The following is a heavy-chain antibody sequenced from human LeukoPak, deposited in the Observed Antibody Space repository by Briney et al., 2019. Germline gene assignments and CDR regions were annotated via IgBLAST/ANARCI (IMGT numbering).Heavy chain of an antibody. CDR1: GGSISSYF. J-gene: IGHJ4*02. V-gene: IGHV4-59*08. D-gene: IGHD6-13*01. CDR3: ARGTAAALEY. CDR2: IYYSGTT. Sequence: PSETLSLTCTVSGGSISSYFWNWIRQPPGKGLEWIGHIYYSGTTNYNPSFKSRVTISVDTSKNQFSLKLTSVTAADTAVYYCARGTAAALEYWGQGTLVTVSS.